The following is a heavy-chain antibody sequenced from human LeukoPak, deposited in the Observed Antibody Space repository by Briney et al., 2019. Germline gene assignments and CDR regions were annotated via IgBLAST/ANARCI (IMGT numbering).Heavy chain of an antibody. Sequence: GGSPRLSCAASGFTFSSYWMHWVRQAPGKGLVWVSRINTDGSSTNYADSVKGRFTISRDNAKNTLYLQMNSLRVEDTAIYYCARGGWWENFFDYWGQGTLVTVSS. CDR1: GFTFSSYW. J-gene: IGHJ4*02. CDR3: ARGGWWENFFDY. CDR2: INTDGSST. V-gene: IGHV3-74*01. D-gene: IGHD1-26*01.